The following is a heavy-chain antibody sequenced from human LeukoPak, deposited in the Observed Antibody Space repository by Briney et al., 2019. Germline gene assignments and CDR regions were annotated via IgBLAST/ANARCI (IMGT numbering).Heavy chain of an antibody. Sequence: GGSLRLSCAASGFTFSNYAMSWVRQAPGKGLEWVSTLSGTGGSTYYADSAKGRFTISRDNSKNTLYLQVSSLRAEDTAVYYCIASTITTRDFWGQGTLVTVSS. CDR2: LSGTGGST. V-gene: IGHV3-23*01. D-gene: IGHD5/OR15-5a*01. CDR1: GFTFSNYA. J-gene: IGHJ4*02. CDR3: IASTITTRDF.